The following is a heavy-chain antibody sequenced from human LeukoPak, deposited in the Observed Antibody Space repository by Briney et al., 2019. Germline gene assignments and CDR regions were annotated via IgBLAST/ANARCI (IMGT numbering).Heavy chain of an antibody. D-gene: IGHD1-14*01. CDR3: ATDRREEPSNFDRNRFAY. Sequence: PGGSLRLSCVASGFTFNNYWMNWVRQAPGRGLEWVANIREDGSEKNYVDSVKGRFTIPRENAKNSLYLQMDNLRAEDTAVYYCATDRREEPSNFDRNRFAYWGQGTLVTVSS. CDR2: IREDGSEK. CDR1: GFTFNNYW. V-gene: IGHV3-7*05. J-gene: IGHJ4*02.